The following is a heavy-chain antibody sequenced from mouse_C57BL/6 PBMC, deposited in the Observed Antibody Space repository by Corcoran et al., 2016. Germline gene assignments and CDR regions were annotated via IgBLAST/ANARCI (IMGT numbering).Heavy chain of an antibody. CDR1: GYTFTTYG. V-gene: IGHV9-3*01. Sequence: QIQLVQSGPELKKPGETVKISCKASGYTFTTYGISWVKQAPGKGLKWMGWINTYSGVPTYADDFKGRFAFSLETSASTAYLQINNLKNEDTATYFCARKLLYWYFDVWGTGTTVTVSS. D-gene: IGHD2-1*01. CDR3: ARKLLYWYFDV. J-gene: IGHJ1*03. CDR2: INTYSGVP.